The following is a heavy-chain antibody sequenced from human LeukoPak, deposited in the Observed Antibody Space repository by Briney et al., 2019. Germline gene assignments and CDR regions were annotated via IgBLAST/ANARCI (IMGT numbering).Heavy chain of an antibody. Sequence: PSETLSLTCTVSNGSISNYFWSWIRQPPGKGLEWIGYVHHSGTANYNPSLMSRVNISIDTSEHRLSLKLSSATAADTALYYCASLGGYYESSSYSQLDAFDIWGQGTMVTVSS. CDR3: ASLGGYYESSSYSQLDAFDI. CDR1: NGSISNYF. CDR2: VHHSGTA. J-gene: IGHJ3*02. V-gene: IGHV4-59*01. D-gene: IGHD3-22*01.